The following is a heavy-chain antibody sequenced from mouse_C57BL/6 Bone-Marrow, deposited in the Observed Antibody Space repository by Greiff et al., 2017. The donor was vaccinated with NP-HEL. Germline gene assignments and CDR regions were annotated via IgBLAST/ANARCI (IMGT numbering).Heavy chain of an antibody. Sequence: EVNLVESGGDLVKPGGSLKLSCAASGFTFSSYGMSWVRQTPDKRLEWVATISSGGSYTYYPDSVKGRFTISRDNAKNTLYLQMSSLKSEDTAMYYCARHGTVYYYAMDYWGQGTSVTVSS. D-gene: IGHD1-1*01. V-gene: IGHV5-6*01. CDR3: ARHGTVYYYAMDY. CDR1: GFTFSSYG. J-gene: IGHJ4*01. CDR2: ISSGGSYT.